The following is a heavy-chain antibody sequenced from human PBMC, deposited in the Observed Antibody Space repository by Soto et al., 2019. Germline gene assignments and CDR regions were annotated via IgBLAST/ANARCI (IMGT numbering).Heavy chain of an antibody. V-gene: IGHV1-69*06. CDR1: AGTFSSYA. D-gene: IGHD2-15*01. CDR2: IIPMFGSA. J-gene: IGHJ6*02. Sequence: QVQLVQSGAELKKPGSSVKVSCTASAGTFSSYAISWVRQAPGQGLEWMGGIIPMFGSANYAQKFLARATITADKSTRTAYMELNSLRSEDTAVYYCARATVVVVAAGYYYYGMDVWGQGTTVTVSS. CDR3: ARATVVVVAAGYYYYGMDV.